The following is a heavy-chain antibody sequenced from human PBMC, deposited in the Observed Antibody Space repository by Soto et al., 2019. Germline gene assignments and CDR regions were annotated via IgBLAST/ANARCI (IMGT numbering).Heavy chain of an antibody. CDR3: AKHQRVLRCLEWQNLYYYGMDV. CDR2: ISGSGGST. Sequence: GGSLRLSCAASGFTFSSYAMSWVRQAPGKGLEWVSAISGSGGSTYYADSVKGRFTISRDNSKNTLYLQMNSLRAEDTAVYYGAKHQRVLRCLEWQNLYYYGMDVWGQGTTVTVSS. D-gene: IGHD3-3*01. V-gene: IGHV3-23*01. CDR1: GFTFSSYA. J-gene: IGHJ6*02.